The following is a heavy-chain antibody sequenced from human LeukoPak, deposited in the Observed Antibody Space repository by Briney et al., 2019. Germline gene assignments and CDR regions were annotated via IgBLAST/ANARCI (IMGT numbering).Heavy chain of an antibody. CDR2: ISSSSSYI. CDR3: ARDLGYAFDI. Sequence: GGSLRLSCAASGFTFSSYWMSWVRQAPGKGLEWVSSISSSSSYIYYADSVKGRFTISRDNAKNSLYLQMNSLRAEDTAVYYCARDLGYAFDIWGQGTMVTVSS. D-gene: IGHD2-2*03. V-gene: IGHV3-21*01. CDR1: GFTFSSYW. J-gene: IGHJ3*02.